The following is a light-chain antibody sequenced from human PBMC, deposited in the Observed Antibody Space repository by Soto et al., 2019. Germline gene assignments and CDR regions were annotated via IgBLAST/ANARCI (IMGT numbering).Light chain of an antibody. V-gene: IGKV3-15*01. CDR1: QSVSSN. CDR3: QQYNNWPLT. J-gene: IGKJ1*01. Sequence: EIVMTQSPATLSVSPGERVTLSSRASQSVSSNLASYQQKPGQAPRLLIYGASTRATGIPARFTGSGSGTEFTLTISCLQSEDLAVYYCQQYNNWPLTFGQGTKVEIK. CDR2: GAS.